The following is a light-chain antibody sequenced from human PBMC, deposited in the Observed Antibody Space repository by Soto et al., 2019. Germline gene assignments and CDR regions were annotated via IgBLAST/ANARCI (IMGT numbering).Light chain of an antibody. J-gene: IGKJ1*01. CDR1: QTIRSNY. Sequence: ETVLTQSPGTLSLSPGERATLSCRASQTIRSNYLAWYRQTPGQAPRLLIYGASNRATGIADRFSGSESGTDFALIISRLEPEDFALYYCQQYGSSPWTFGQGTKVEIK. CDR3: QQYGSSPWT. V-gene: IGKV3-20*01. CDR2: GAS.